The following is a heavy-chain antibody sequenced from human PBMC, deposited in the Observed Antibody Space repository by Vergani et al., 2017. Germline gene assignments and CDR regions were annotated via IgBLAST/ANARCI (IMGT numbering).Heavy chain of an antibody. Sequence: EVQLVESGGGLVQPGRSLRLSCAASGFTFDDYAMHWVRQAPGKGLEWVSGISWNSGSIGYADSVKGRFTISRDNAKNSLYLQMNSLRAEDTAVYYCARWRSSTRYYYGMDVWGQGTTVTVSS. J-gene: IGHJ6*02. CDR3: ARWRSSTRYYYGMDV. CDR2: ISWNSGSI. CDR1: GFTFDDYA. D-gene: IGHD2-2*01. V-gene: IGHV3-9*01.